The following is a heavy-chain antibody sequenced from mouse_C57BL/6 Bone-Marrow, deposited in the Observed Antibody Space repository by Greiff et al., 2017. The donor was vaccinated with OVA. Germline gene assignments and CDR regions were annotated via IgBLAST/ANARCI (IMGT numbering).Heavy chain of an antibody. J-gene: IGHJ1*03. CDR3: ARQGFNPPYFDV. V-gene: IGHV5-12*01. Sequence: EVKLVESGGGLVQPGGSLKLSCAASGFTFSDYYMYWVRQTPEKRLEWVAYISNGGGSTYYPDTVKGRFTISRDNAKNTLYLQMSRLKSEDTAMYYCARQGFNPPYFDVWGTGTTVTVSS. CDR1: GFTFSDYY. CDR2: ISNGGGST.